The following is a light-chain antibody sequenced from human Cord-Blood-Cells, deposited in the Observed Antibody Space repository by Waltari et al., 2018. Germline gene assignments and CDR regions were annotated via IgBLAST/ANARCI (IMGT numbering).Light chain of an antibody. V-gene: IGLV2-14*01. Sequence: QSALTQSASVSGSPGQSITISCTGTSSDVGGYNYVSWYQQHPGKAPKLMIYDVSNRPSEVSNRFSGSKSGNTASLTISGLQAEDEADYYCSSYTSSSTVFGGGTKLTVL. CDR2: DVS. CDR3: SSYTSSSTV. CDR1: SSDVGGYNY. J-gene: IGLJ3*02.